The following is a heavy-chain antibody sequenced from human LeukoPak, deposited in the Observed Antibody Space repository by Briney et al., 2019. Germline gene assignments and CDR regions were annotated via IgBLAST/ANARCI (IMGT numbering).Heavy chain of an antibody. J-gene: IGHJ4*02. V-gene: IGHV3-30*18. D-gene: IGHD3-22*01. CDR1: GFTFSSYA. CDR3: AKPPIPYDSSGYYY. Sequence: PGRSLRLSCAASGFTFSSYAMNWVRQAPGKGLEWVAVISYDGSNKYYADSVKGRFTISRDNSKNTLYLQMNSLRAEDTAVYYCAKPPIPYDSSGYYYWGQGTLVTVSS. CDR2: ISYDGSNK.